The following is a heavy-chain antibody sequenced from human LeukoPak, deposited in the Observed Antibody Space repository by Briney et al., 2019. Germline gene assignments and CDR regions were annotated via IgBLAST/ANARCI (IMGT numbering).Heavy chain of an antibody. CDR1: GFTFSFYA. CDR2: ISYDGTKK. D-gene: IGHD6-6*01. V-gene: IGHV3-30*01. J-gene: IGHJ4*02. Sequence: GRSLRLSCAASGFTFSFYAMHWVRQAPGKGLERVAVISYDGTKKFYADSVKGRFTISRDNSKNTLSLQLNSLRAEDTAVYYCARVLSSSSLDYWGQGTLVTVSS. CDR3: ARVLSSSSLDY.